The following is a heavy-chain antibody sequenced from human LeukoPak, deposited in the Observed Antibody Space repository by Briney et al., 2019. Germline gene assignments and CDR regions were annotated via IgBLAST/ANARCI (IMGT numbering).Heavy chain of an antibody. CDR1: GYTFTSYD. CDR2: MNPNNGNT. J-gene: IGHJ1*01. CDR3: TRGGPVAGTHKYFQH. D-gene: IGHD6-19*01. Sequence: ATVKVSCKASGYTFTSYDINWVRQATGQGLEWMGWMNPNNGNTDYAQKFQGRVTLTRNTSISTAYMELSSLRSEDTAVYYCTRGGPVAGTHKYFQHWGQGTLVTVSS. V-gene: IGHV1-8*01.